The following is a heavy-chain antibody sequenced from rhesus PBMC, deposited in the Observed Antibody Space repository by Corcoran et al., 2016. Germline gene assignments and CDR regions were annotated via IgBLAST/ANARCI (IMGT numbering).Heavy chain of an antibody. Sequence: QLQLQESGPGLVTPSETLSVTCAVSGGSIRSSYWSWLRQAPGKGLEWIGYIYGRGSSTNDNPSPKSRVTLSVDTAKNQLSLKLSAGTAADTAVYYCARDIAGTTNGFDYWGQGVLVTVSS. J-gene: IGHJ4*01. CDR3: ARDIAGTTNGFDY. D-gene: IGHD1-20*01. CDR2: IYGRGSST. CDR1: GGSIRSSY. V-gene: IGHV4-169*02.